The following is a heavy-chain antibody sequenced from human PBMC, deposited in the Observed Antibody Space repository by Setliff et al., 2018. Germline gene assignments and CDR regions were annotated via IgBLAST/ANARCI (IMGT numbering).Heavy chain of an antibody. D-gene: IGHD6-19*01. Sequence: SETLSLTCTVSGGSISSYCWSWIRQPAGKGLEWIGRIYIGGSANYNPSLKSRVTMSIDTSKNQFSLKLNSVTAADMAVYHCAREQWLDPPGYYYMDVWAKGTTVTV. V-gene: IGHV4-4*07. CDR1: GGSISSYC. J-gene: IGHJ6*03. CDR2: IYIGGSA. CDR3: AREQWLDPPGYYYMDV.